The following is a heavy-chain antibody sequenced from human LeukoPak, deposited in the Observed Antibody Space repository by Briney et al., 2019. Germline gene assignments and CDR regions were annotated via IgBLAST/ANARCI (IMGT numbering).Heavy chain of an antibody. J-gene: IGHJ6*03. CDR2: IYSSGST. V-gene: IGHV4-4*07. CDR3: ARGVPATKTYYYYYTDV. CDR1: GGSLSSYY. Sequence: SETLSLTCTVSGGSLSSYYWSWVRQPAGKGLEWIGRIYSSGSTNYNPSLKSRVTMSVDTSKNQFSLKLSSVTAADTAVYYCARGVPATKTYYYYYTDVWGKGTTVTVSS. D-gene: IGHD2-2*01.